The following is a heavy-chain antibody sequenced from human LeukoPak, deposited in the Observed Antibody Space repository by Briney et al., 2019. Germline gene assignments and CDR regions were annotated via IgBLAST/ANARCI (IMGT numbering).Heavy chain of an antibody. CDR1: GYTFTSYY. CDR2: INPSGGST. J-gene: IGHJ3*02. D-gene: IGHD3-22*01. Sequence: ASVKVSCKASGYTFTSYYMHWVRQAPGQGLEWMGIINPSGGSTSYAQKFQGRVTMARDMATSTVYMELSSLRSEDTAVYYCARDPPPNYYDSSGYYGGAFDIWGQGTMVTVSS. V-gene: IGHV1-46*01. CDR3: ARDPPPNYYDSSGYYGGAFDI.